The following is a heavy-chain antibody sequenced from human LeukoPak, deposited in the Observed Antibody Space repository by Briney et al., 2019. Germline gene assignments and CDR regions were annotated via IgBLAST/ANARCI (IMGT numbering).Heavy chain of an antibody. J-gene: IGHJ6*04. D-gene: IGHD3-10*02. CDR1: GFTFSSFE. CDR3: AELGITMIGGV. Sequence: GGSLRLSCAASGFTFSSFEMNWVRQAPGKGLEWVSYISSSGRTIYYADSVKGRFTISRDNAKNSLYLQMNSLRAEDTAVYYCAELGITMIGGVWGKGTTVTISS. CDR2: ISSSGRTI. V-gene: IGHV3-48*03.